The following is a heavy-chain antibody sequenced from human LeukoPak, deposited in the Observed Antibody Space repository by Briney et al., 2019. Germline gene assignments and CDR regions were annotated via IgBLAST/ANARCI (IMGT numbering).Heavy chain of an antibody. D-gene: IGHD2/OR15-2a*01. J-gene: IGHJ4*02. Sequence: ASVKVSCKASGGTFSSYAISWVRQAPGQGLEWMGGIIPIFGTANYAQKFQGRVTITTDESTSTAYMELSSLRSEDTAVYYCARHKADFPTYFDYWGQGTLVTVSS. CDR3: ARHKADFPTYFDY. CDR2: IIPIFGTA. V-gene: IGHV1-69*05. CDR1: GGTFSSYA.